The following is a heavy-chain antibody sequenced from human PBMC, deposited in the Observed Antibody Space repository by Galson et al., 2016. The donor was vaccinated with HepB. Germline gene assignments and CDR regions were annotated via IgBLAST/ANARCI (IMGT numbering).Heavy chain of an antibody. V-gene: IGHV4-39*07. CDR1: GGSISRSSDY. CDR2: IYYSGST. Sequence: SETLSLTCSVSGGSISRSSDYWGWIRQPPGKGLEWIGTIYYSGSTYYNPSLNSRVTISVDTSKNQFSLKVSSVTAADTAVYYCARAVWLPLSGMDVWGQGTTVTVSS. D-gene: IGHD3-10*01. J-gene: IGHJ6*02. CDR3: ARAVWLPLSGMDV.